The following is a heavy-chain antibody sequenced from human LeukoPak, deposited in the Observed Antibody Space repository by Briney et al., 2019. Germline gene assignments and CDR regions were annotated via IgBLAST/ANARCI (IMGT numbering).Heavy chain of an antibody. D-gene: IGHD3-22*01. CDR3: ARDLDSSGYYFRGFDP. Sequence: ASVKVSCKASGYTFTGYYMHWVRQAPGQGLEWMGRINPNNDGTNYAQKFQGRVTMTRDTSINTAYMELSRLRSDDTAVYYCARDLDSSGYYFRGFDPWGQGTLVTVSS. CDR2: INPNNDGT. V-gene: IGHV1-2*06. CDR1: GYTFTGYY. J-gene: IGHJ5*02.